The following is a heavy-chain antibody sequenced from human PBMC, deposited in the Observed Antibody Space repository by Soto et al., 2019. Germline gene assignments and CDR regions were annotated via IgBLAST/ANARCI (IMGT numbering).Heavy chain of an antibody. Sequence: PGESLKISCTGVGYSFTSYWIGWVRQMPGKGLEWMGIIYPGDSDTRYSPSFQGQVTIPADKSISTVYLQWSSLKASDTAMYYCARGYCTTNICDPWFDPWGQGTLVTVSS. CDR3: ARGYCTTNICDPWFDP. CDR1: GYSFTSYW. J-gene: IGHJ5*02. D-gene: IGHD2-8*01. V-gene: IGHV5-51*01. CDR2: IYPGDSDT.